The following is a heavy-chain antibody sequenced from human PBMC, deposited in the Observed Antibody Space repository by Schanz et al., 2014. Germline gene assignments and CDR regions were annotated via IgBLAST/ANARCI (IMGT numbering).Heavy chain of an antibody. D-gene: IGHD4-17*01. Sequence: QVQLVQSGADVKKPGSSVRVSCKASGGTFRRLTFSWVRQAPGQGLEWMGRVIPILGVTHYAQKFQGRVTITADKSTTTAYMELNSLNSDDTAVYYCATLDYADSVSWGQGTLVTVSS. J-gene: IGHJ5*02. CDR1: GGTFRRLT. CDR2: VIPILGVT. CDR3: ATLDYADSVS. V-gene: IGHV1-69*02.